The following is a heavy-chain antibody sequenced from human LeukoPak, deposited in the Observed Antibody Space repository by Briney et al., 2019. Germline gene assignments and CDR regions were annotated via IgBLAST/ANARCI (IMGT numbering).Heavy chain of an antibody. D-gene: IGHD2-2*01. CDR2: IYHSGST. CDR1: GGSLSSGGYY. CDR3: ARGLVVPAATDY. Sequence: SQTLSLTCTVSGGSLSSGGYYWSWIRQPPGKGLEWIGYIYHSGSTYYNPSLKSRVTISVDRSKNQFSLKLSSVTAADTAVYYCARGLVVPAATDYWGQGTLVTVSS. J-gene: IGHJ4*02. V-gene: IGHV4-30-2*01.